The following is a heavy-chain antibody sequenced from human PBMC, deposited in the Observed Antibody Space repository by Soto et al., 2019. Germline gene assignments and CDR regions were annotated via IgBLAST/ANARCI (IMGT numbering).Heavy chain of an antibody. CDR3: AISIAVPLLLGVFDF. V-gene: IGHV3-74*01. CDR1: GFTFSSYW. J-gene: IGHJ3*01. Sequence: GGSLRLSCAASGFTFSSYWMHWVRQAPGKGLVWVSRINSDGSSTSYADSVKGRFTISRDNAKNTLYLQMNSLRAEDTAVYYCAISIAVPLLLGVFDFRAQGTLVPASS. D-gene: IGHD6-19*01. CDR2: INSDGSST.